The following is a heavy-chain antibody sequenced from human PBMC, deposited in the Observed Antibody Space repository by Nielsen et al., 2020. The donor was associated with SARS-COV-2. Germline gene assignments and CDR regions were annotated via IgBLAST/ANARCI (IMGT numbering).Heavy chain of an antibody. V-gene: IGHV3-9*01. CDR2: ISWNSGSI. CDR1: GFTFDDYA. D-gene: IGHD6-19*01. CDR3: AKDMHSSGWYYFDY. Sequence: SLKISYAASGFTFDDYAMHWVRQAPGKGLEWVSGISWNSGSIGYADSVKGRFTISRDNAKNSLYLQMNSLRAEDTALYYCAKDMHSSGWYYFDYWGQGTLVTVSS. J-gene: IGHJ4*02.